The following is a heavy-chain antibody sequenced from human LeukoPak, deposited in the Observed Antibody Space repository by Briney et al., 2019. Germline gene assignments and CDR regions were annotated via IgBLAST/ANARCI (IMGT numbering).Heavy chain of an antibody. D-gene: IGHD3-16*01. CDR2: ISSSSSYI. CDR3: ARGALGGAFDI. CDR1: GFTVSSYS. Sequence: GGSLRLSCAASGFTVSSYSMNWVRQAPGKGLEWVSSISSSSSYIYYADSVKGRFTISRDNAKNSLYLQMNSLRAEDTAVYYCARGALGGAFDIWGQGTMVTVSS. V-gene: IGHV3-21*01. J-gene: IGHJ3*02.